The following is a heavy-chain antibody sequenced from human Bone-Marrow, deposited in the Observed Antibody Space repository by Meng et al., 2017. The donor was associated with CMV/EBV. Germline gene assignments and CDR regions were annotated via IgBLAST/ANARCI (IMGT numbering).Heavy chain of an antibody. D-gene: IGHD2-2*01. J-gene: IGHJ5*02. CDR1: GGSVSSGSYY. CDR2: IYYSGIT. CDR3: ARDVVVPAAANWFDP. Sequence: SETLSLTCTVSGGSVSSGSYYWSWIRQPPGKGLEWIGYIYYSGITNYNPALKSRVTISVDTSKNQFSLKLSSVTAADTAVYYCARDVVVPAAANWFDPWGQGTLVTVAS. V-gene: IGHV4-61*01.